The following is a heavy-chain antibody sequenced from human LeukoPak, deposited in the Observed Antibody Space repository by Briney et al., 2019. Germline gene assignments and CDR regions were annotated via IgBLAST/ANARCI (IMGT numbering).Heavy chain of an antibody. Sequence: GGSLRLSCAASGFTFSSYHFHWVRQAPGKGLEWVSSISSDSGSFKYYAHSVQGRFTISRDNARNSMYLQMNSLRAEDTAVYYCARGTNWSPLDFDYWGQGSLVTVSS. CDR1: GFTFSSYH. V-gene: IGHV3-21*04. D-gene: IGHD1-20*01. CDR2: ISSDSGSFK. CDR3: ARGTNWSPLDFDY. J-gene: IGHJ4*02.